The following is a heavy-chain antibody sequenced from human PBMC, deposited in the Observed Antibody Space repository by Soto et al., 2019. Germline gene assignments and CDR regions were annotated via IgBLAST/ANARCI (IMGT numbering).Heavy chain of an antibody. CDR3: ASGGRRYDSSGYPHYFDY. D-gene: IGHD3-22*01. CDR1: GYTFTSYG. CDR2: INAGNGNT. J-gene: IGHJ4*02. V-gene: IGHV1-3*01. Sequence: ASVKVSCKASGYTFTSYGISWVRQAPGQRLEWMGWINAGNGNTKYSQKFQGRVTITRDTSASTAYMELSSLRSEDTAVYYCASGGRRYDSSGYPHYFDYWGQGTLVTVSS.